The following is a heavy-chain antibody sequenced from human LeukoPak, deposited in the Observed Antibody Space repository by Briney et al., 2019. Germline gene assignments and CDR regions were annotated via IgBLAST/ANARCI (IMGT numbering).Heavy chain of an antibody. CDR2: ISSSSSTI. D-gene: IGHD3-10*01. V-gene: IGHV3-48*01. CDR3: ARDPSNSAMVRGVTL. CDR1: GFTFSSYS. J-gene: IGHJ4*02. Sequence: PGRSLRLSCAASGFTFSSYSMNWVRQAPGKGLEWVSYISSSSSTIYYADSVKGRFTISRDNAKNSLYLQMNSLRAEDTAVYYCARDPSNSAMVRGVTLWGQGTLVTVSS.